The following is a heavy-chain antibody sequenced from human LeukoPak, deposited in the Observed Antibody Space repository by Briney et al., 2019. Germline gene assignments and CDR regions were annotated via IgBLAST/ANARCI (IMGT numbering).Heavy chain of an antibody. CDR1: GFTFSSYG. J-gene: IGHJ4*02. V-gene: IGHV3-30*02. Sequence: GGSLRLSCAASGFTFSSYGMHWVRQAPGKGLEWVAFIRYDGSNKYYADSVKGRFTISRDNSKNTLYLQMNSLRAEDTAVYYCAKVLVEYYGSGSFDYWGQGTLVTVSS. D-gene: IGHD3-10*01. CDR2: IRYDGSNK. CDR3: AKVLVEYYGSGSFDY.